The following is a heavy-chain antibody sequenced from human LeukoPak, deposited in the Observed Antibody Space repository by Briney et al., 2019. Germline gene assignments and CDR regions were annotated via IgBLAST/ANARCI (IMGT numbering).Heavy chain of an antibody. D-gene: IGHD5-18*01. CDR2: INRDGSST. CDR1: GIIFSNYW. V-gene: IGHV3-74*01. CDR3: ARGGGYSYGSFDY. J-gene: IGHJ4*02. Sequence: GGSLRLSCAASGIIFSNYWMHWVRQAPGKGLVWVSRINRDGSSTSYADSVKGRFTISRDNAKDTLYLQMNSLRAEDTAVYYCARGGGYSYGSFDYWGQGTLVTVSS.